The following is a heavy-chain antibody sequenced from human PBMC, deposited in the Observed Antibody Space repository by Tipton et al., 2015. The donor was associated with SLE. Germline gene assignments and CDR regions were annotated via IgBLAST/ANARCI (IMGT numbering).Heavy chain of an antibody. CDR3: ARDRSPGGSFYSDY. D-gene: IGHD1-26*01. Sequence: QSGAEVKKPGASVKVSCKASEYTFTDYYIHWVRQAPGQGLEWMGRVNANSGATKFADIFQGRVTMTRDTSSNTAYMELSSLRSDDTAIYYWARDRSPGGSFYSDYWGQGTRVTVSS. V-gene: IGHV1-2*06. CDR2: VNANSGAT. CDR1: EYTFTDYY. J-gene: IGHJ4*02.